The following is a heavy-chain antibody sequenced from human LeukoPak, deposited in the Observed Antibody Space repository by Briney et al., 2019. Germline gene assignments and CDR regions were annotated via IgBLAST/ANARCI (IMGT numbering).Heavy chain of an antibody. Sequence: GASVKVSCKASGYTFTSYYMHWVRQAPGQGLEWMGIINPSGGSTSYAQKFQGRVTMTRDTFTSTVYMELSSLRSEDTAVYYCARDRDYYGSGSYYNNWFDPWGQGTLVTVSS. CDR1: GYTFTSYY. CDR3: ARDRDYYGSGSYYNNWFDP. D-gene: IGHD3-10*01. CDR2: INPSGGST. J-gene: IGHJ5*02. V-gene: IGHV1-46*01.